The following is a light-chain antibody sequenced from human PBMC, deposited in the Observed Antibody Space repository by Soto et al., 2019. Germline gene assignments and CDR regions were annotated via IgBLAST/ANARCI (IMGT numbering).Light chain of an antibody. CDR2: GVT. CDR1: SSDVGGYNY. Sequence: QSALTQPASVSGSPGQSITISCTGTSSDVGGYNYVSWYQQHPGIAPKLLIYGVTNRPSGVSTRFSGSKSGNTASLTISGLQAEDEADYHCSLYTSASTLLYLFGTGTKLTLL. CDR3: SLYTSASTLLYL. V-gene: IGLV2-14*01. J-gene: IGLJ1*01.